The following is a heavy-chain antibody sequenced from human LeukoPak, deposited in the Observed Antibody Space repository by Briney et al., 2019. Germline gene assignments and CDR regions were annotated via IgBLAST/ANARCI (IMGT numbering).Heavy chain of an antibody. CDR3: AGVVVPASIDY. CDR1: GGSISSYY. V-gene: IGHV4-59*01. D-gene: IGHD2-2*01. J-gene: IGHJ4*02. CDR2: IYYSGST. Sequence: SETLSLTCTVSGGSISSYYWSWNRQPPGKGLEWIGYIYYSGSTNYNPSLKSRVTISVDTSKNQFSLKLSSVTAADTAVYYCAGVVVPASIDYWGQGTLVTVSS.